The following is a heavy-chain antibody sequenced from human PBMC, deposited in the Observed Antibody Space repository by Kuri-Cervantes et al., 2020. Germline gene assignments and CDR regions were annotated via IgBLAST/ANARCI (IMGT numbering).Heavy chain of an antibody. CDR2: IIPIFGTA. CDR1: GGTFSSYA. CDR3: ARGSPGRWLQLEFDY. J-gene: IGHJ4*02. V-gene: IGHV1-69*13. D-gene: IGHD5-24*01. Sequence: SVKVSCKASGGTFSSYAISWVRQAPGQGLEWMGGIIPIFGTANYAQKFQGGVTITADESTSTAYMELSSLRSEDTAVYYCARGSPGRWLQLEFDYWGQGTLVTVSS.